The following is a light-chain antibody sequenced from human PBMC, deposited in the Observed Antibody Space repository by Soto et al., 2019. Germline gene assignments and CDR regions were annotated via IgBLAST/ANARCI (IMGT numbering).Light chain of an antibody. CDR1: QSVSSH. V-gene: IGKV3-11*01. CDR3: QQRSNWPLLFT. Sequence: EIVLTQSPATLSLSPGERATLSCRASQSVSSHLAWYQQKPGQAPRLLIYDTSNRATGIPARFSGSGSGTDFTLTISSLEPEDFAVYYCQQRSNWPLLFTFGPGTKVDIK. CDR2: DTS. J-gene: IGKJ3*01.